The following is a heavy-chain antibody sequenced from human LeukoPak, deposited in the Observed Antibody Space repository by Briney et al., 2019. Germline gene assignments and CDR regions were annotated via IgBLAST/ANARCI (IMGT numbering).Heavy chain of an antibody. CDR2: INHSGST. V-gene: IGHV4-34*01. J-gene: IGHJ6*02. CDR3: ASHDTPRAPPTRYYYYGMDV. D-gene: IGHD5-18*01. CDR1: GGSFSGYY. Sequence: PSETLSLTCAVYGGSFSGYYWSWIRQPPGKGLEWIGEINHSGSTNYNPSLKSRVTISVDTSKNQFSLKLSSVTAADTAVYYCASHDTPRAPPTRYYYYGMDVWGQGTTVTVSS.